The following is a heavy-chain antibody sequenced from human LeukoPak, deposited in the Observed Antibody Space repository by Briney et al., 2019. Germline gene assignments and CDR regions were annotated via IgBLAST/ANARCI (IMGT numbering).Heavy chain of an antibody. Sequence: GGSLRLSCAASGFTFSSYAMHWVRQAPGKGLEWVAVISYDGSNKYYADSVKGRFTISRDNSKNTLYLQMNSLRAEDTAVYYCADPDWGWGQGTMVIVSS. J-gene: IGHJ3*01. CDR1: GFTFSSYA. V-gene: IGHV3-30-3*01. CDR2: ISYDGSNK. CDR3: ADPDWG. D-gene: IGHD3/OR15-3a*01.